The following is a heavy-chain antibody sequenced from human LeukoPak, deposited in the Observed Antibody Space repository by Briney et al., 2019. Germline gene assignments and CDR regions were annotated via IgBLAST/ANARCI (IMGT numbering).Heavy chain of an antibody. V-gene: IGHV3-11*01. CDR1: GFTFSDYY. D-gene: IGHD6-19*01. J-gene: IGHJ3*02. CDR3: ARQWQVAFDI. CDR2: ITSSGSTI. Sequence: GGSLRLSCAASGFTFSDYYMSWIRQAPGKGLEWVSYITSSGSTIYYADSMKGRFTISRDNAKNSLYLQMNSLGAEDTAVYYCARQWQVAFDIWGQGTMVTVSS.